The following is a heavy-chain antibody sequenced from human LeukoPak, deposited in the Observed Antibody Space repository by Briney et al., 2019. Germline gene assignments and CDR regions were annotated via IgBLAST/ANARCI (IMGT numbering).Heavy chain of an antibody. CDR2: IYYSGST. D-gene: IGHD2-15*01. Sequence: SETLSLTCTVSGGSISSSSYYWGWIRQPPGKGLEWIGSIYYSGSTYYNPSLKSRVTISVDTSKNQFSLKLSSVTAADTAVYYCAVVVAAIFDYWGQGTLVTVSS. J-gene: IGHJ4*02. CDR1: GGSISSSSYY. V-gene: IGHV4-39*07. CDR3: AVVVAAIFDY.